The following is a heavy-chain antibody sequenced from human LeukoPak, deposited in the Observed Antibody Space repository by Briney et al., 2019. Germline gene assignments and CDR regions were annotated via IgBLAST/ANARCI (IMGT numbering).Heavy chain of an antibody. Sequence: GGSLRLSCAASGFTFSSYSMNWVRQAPGKGLEWVSYISSSSSTIYYADSVKGRFTISRDNAKNSLYLQMNSLRAEDTAVYYWARPFYSSGWNAFDIWGQGTMVTVSS. J-gene: IGHJ3*02. D-gene: IGHD6-19*01. CDR1: GFTFSSYS. CDR3: ARPFYSSGWNAFDI. CDR2: ISSSSSTI. V-gene: IGHV3-48*01.